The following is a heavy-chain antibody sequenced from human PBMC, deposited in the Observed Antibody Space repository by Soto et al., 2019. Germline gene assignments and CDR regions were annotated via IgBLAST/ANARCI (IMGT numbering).Heavy chain of an antibody. Sequence: GGSLRLSCAASGFTFSSYSMNWVRQAPGKGLEWVSYISSSSSTIYYADSVKGRFTISRDNAKNSLYLQMNSLRAEDTAVYYCARVSAEVRSPYMDVWGKGTTVTVS. J-gene: IGHJ6*03. CDR1: GFTFSSYS. CDR3: ARVSAEVRSPYMDV. D-gene: IGHD3-3*01. V-gene: IGHV3-48*01. CDR2: ISSSSSTI.